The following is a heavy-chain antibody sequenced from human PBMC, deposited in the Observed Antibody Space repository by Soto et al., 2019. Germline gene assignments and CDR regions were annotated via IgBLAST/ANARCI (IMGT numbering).Heavy chain of an antibody. D-gene: IGHD6-13*01. Sequence: GGSLRLSCAASGFTFSSYAMSWVRQAPGKGLEWVSAISGSGGSTYYADSVKGRFTISRDNSKNTLDLQMNSLRDYDTAVYYCAKGQIAATGQNRFDTWGQGAQVTVSS. J-gene: IGHJ5*02. V-gene: IGHV3-23*01. CDR2: ISGSGGST. CDR1: GFTFSSYA. CDR3: AKGQIAATGQNRFDT.